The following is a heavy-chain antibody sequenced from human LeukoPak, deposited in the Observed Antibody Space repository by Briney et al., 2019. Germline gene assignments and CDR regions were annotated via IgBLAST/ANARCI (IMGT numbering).Heavy chain of an antibody. D-gene: IGHD3-22*01. CDR3: TRSYYDSSGYYWDPFDY. J-gene: IGHJ4*02. Sequence: PGGSLRLSCAASGFTFSGSAMHWVRQASGKGLEWVGRIRSKANSYATAYAASVKGRFTISRDDSKNTAYLQMNSRKTEDTAVYYCTRSYYDSSGYYWDPFDYWGQGTLVTVSS. CDR2: IRSKANSYAT. CDR1: GFTFSGSA. V-gene: IGHV3-73*01.